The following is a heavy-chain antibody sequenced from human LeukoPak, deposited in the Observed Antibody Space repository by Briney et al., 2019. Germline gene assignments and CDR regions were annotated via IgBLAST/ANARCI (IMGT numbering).Heavy chain of an antibody. V-gene: IGHV3-48*03. D-gene: IGHD4-17*01. J-gene: IGHJ4*02. CDR1: GFTFSSYE. CDR3: ARENDYGDRPFDY. Sequence: GGSLRLSCAASGFTFSSYEMNWVRLAPGKGLEWVSYISSSGSNIYYADSVKGRFTISRDNAKNSLYLQMSNLRAEDTAVYYCARENDYGDRPFDYWGQGTLVTVSS. CDR2: ISSSGSNI.